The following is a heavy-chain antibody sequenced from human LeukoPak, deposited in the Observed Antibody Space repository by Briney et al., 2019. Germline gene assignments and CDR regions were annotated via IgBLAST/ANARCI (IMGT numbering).Heavy chain of an antibody. J-gene: IGHJ5*02. CDR3: ARLSSHYGDYKVDP. CDR2: MNPHSGKT. CDR1: GYPFNNYD. Sequence: ASVKVSCKASGYPFNNYDINWVRQATGQGLEWMGWMNPHSGKTGYAQNFQGRVTMTRDTSISTAYMELSSLRSEDTAVYYCARLSSHYGDYKVDPWGQGTLVTVSS. D-gene: IGHD4-17*01. V-gene: IGHV1-8*01.